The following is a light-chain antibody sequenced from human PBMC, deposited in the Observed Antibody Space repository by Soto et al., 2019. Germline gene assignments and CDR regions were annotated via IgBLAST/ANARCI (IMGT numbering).Light chain of an antibody. CDR2: SNN. CDR3: AEWDDSLNGVV. Sequence: QSALTQPPSASGTPGQRVTISCSGSSSNIGSNTVNWYQQLPGTAPKLLIYSNNQRPSGVPDRFSGSKSGTSASLAISGLQSEDEADYYCAEWDDSLNGVVFVGGPKVTVL. V-gene: IGLV1-44*01. CDR1: SSNIGSNT. J-gene: IGLJ2*01.